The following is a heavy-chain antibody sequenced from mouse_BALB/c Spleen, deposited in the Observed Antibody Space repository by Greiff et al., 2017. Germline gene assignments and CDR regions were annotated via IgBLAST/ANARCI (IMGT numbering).Heavy chain of an antibody. CDR1: GFTFSSYG. V-gene: IGHV5-6*01. D-gene: IGHD2-14*01. CDR3: ARAYYRYDGYAMDY. J-gene: IGHJ4*01. Sequence: VQLKESGGDLVKPGGSLKLSCAASGFTFSSYGMSWVRQTPDKRLEWVATISSGGSYTYYPDSVKGRFTISRDNAKNTLYLQMSSLKSEDTAMYYCARAYYRYDGYAMDYWGQGTSVTVSS. CDR2: ISSGGSYT.